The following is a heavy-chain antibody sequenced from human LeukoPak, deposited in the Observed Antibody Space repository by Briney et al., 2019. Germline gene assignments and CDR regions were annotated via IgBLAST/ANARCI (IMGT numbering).Heavy chain of an antibody. D-gene: IGHD3-10*01. V-gene: IGHV3-30*04. CDR1: GFTFSDYG. CDR2: VSYDGTYS. CDR3: VRSPRFMGRGLINIVFDN. Sequence: GGSLRLSCTASGFTFSDYGMHWVRQAPGKGLVWLASVSYDGTYSYHADFVKGQFTISRDNSKNTQYLQMNNMREDDTAVYYCVRSPRFMGRGLINIVFDNWGQGALVTVSS. J-gene: IGHJ4*02.